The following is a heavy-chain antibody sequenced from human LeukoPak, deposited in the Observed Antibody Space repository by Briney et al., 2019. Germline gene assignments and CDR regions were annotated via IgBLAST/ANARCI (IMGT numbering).Heavy chain of an antibody. CDR1: GGSISSGGYY. Sequence: SQTLSLTCTVSGGSISSGGYYWRWSRQHPGRGLEWIVYIYYSGSTYYNPSLKSRVTISVDTSKNQFSLKLSSVTAADTAVYYCARAAPDYGSGSYYKDYWGQGTLVTVSS. CDR2: IYYSGST. V-gene: IGHV4-31*03. J-gene: IGHJ4*02. CDR3: ARAAPDYGSGSYYKDY. D-gene: IGHD3-10*01.